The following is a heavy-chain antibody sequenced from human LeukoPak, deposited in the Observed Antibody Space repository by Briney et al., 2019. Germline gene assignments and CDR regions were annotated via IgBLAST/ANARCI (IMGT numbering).Heavy chain of an antibody. Sequence: GGSLRLSCTASGFTFGDYAMSWVRQAPGKGLEWVGFIRGKAYGGTTEYAASVKGRFTISRDDSKSIAYLQMNSLKTEDTAVYYCTRTETASYYDFWSGSYYYYYMDVWGKGTTVTVSS. CDR1: GFTFGDYA. V-gene: IGHV3-49*04. J-gene: IGHJ6*03. CDR3: TRTETASYYDFWSGSYYYYYMDV. D-gene: IGHD3-3*01. CDR2: IRGKAYGGTT.